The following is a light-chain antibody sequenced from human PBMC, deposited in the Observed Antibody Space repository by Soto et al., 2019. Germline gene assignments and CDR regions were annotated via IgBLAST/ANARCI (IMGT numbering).Light chain of an antibody. CDR3: LQDYNFPYT. CDR1: QGISHD. V-gene: IGKV1-6*01. CDR2: AAS. Sequence: AIPMTQSPSSLYASVGDRVTITCRASQGISHDLAWYQQKPGKAPKLMIYAASTLQSGVPPRFSGSGSGTDFPLTISRLQPEDFATYFCLQDYNFPYTCGQGNKLETK. J-gene: IGKJ2*01.